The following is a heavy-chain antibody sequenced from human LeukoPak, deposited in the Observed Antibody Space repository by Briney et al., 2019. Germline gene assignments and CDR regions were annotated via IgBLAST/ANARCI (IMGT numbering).Heavy chain of an antibody. Sequence: SETLSLTCTVSGGSISRYYWSWIRQPPGKGLEWIGYIYHTGSTNYNPSLKSRVTISVDTFKNQFSLNLSSVTAADTAVYYCASGGGWNDKFESWGQGSLVTVSS. V-gene: IGHV4-59*01. CDR2: IYHTGST. D-gene: IGHD1-1*01. CDR3: ASGGGWNDKFES. J-gene: IGHJ4*02. CDR1: GGSISRYY.